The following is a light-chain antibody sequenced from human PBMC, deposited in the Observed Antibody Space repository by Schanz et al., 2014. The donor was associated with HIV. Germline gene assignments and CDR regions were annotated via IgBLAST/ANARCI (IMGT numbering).Light chain of an antibody. CDR1: QRLSSSY. CDR3: QQYGSSPWT. Sequence: IVLTQSPGTLSLSPGERGTLSCRASQRLSSSYLAWYQQKRDQPPRLVIYATSTRAAGIPDRFSGTGSGTDFTLTISRVEPEDYAVYYCQQYGSSPWTFGQGTRVDVK. J-gene: IGKJ1*01. CDR2: ATS. V-gene: IGKV3-20*01.